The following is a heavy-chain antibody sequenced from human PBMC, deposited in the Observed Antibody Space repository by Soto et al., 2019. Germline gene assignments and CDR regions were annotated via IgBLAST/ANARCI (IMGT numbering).Heavy chain of an antibody. J-gene: IGHJ6*02. CDR2: IYDSGST. CDR3: ASSSLYGMDV. V-gene: IGHV4-30-4*01. Sequence: SETLSLTCTVSGGSISSGDYYWNWIRQPPEKGLEWIGHIYDSGSTDYNPSLKSRVTMSLDASKNWFSLKVSSVTAADTAVYYCASSSLYGMDVWGQGTTVTVSS. CDR1: GGSISSGDYY.